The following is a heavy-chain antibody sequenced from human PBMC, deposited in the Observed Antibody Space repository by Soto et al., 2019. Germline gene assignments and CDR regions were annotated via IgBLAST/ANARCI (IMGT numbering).Heavy chain of an antibody. CDR2: INHSGRV. J-gene: IGHJ5*01. Sequence: SATQSLTCTVYGGTFSGHSWTWLRPSPGKGLEWIGDINHSGRVNYSPSLKSRVTISLDTSKNQFSLTLSAVTAADTAMYYCSTRAYDTNGYYRFDPWGQGTLVTFSS. D-gene: IGHD3-22*01. CDR3: STRAYDTNGYYRFDP. V-gene: IGHV4-34*08. CDR1: GGTFSGHS.